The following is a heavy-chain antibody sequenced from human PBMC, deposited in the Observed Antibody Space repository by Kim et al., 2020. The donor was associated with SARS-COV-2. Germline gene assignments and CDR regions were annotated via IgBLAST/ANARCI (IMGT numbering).Heavy chain of an antibody. Sequence: SETLSLTCAVSGGSISSSNWWSWVRQPPGKGLEWIGEIYHSGSTNYNPSLKSRVTISVDKSKNQFSLKLSSVTAADTAVYYCARDLAYGDYGDYEGRAFDIWGQGTMVTVSS. CDR3: ARDLAYGDYGDYEGRAFDI. D-gene: IGHD4-17*01. J-gene: IGHJ3*02. V-gene: IGHV4-4*02. CDR2: IYHSGST. CDR1: GGSISSSNW.